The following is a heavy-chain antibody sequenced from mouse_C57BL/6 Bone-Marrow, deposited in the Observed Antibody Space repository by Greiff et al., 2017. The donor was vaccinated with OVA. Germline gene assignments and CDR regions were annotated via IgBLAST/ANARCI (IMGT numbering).Heavy chain of an antibody. J-gene: IGHJ1*03. Sequence: EVQLVESGGGLVQPGGSLKLSCAASGFTFSDYYMYWVRQTPEKRLEWVAYISNGGGSTYYPDTVKGRFTISRDNAKNTLYLQMSRLKSEDTAMYYCARRYYGSSPYWYFDVWGTGTTVTVSS. D-gene: IGHD1-1*01. CDR2: ISNGGGST. V-gene: IGHV5-12*01. CDR3: ARRYYGSSPYWYFDV. CDR1: GFTFSDYY.